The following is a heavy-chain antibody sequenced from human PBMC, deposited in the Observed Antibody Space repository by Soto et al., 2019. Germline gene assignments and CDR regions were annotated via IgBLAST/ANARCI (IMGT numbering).Heavy chain of an antibody. J-gene: IGHJ3*02. D-gene: IGHD3-22*01. Sequence: EVQLVESGGGLVQPGGSLRLSCAASGFTFSSYEMNWVRQAPGKGLEWVSYISSSGSTIYYADSVKGRFTISRDNAKNSLYLQMNSLRAEDTAVYYCARVLTMTGAFDIWGQGTMVTVSS. V-gene: IGHV3-48*03. CDR3: ARVLTMTGAFDI. CDR2: ISSSGSTI. CDR1: GFTFSSYE.